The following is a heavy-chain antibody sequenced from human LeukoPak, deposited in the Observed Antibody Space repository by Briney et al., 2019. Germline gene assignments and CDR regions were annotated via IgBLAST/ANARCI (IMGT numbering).Heavy chain of an antibody. J-gene: IGHJ6*03. D-gene: IGHD1-26*01. V-gene: IGHV3-23*01. CDR2: FTGTSSTA. CDR3: AKSGASPLYHMDV. Sequence: GGSLRLSCAASGFTLSSYWMNWVRQAPGKGLEWVSGFTGTSSTAYYAGSVKGRFTISRDDSKNTLYLQMSSLRVDDTAIYYCAKSGASPLYHMDVWGKGATVTVSS. CDR1: GFTLSSYW.